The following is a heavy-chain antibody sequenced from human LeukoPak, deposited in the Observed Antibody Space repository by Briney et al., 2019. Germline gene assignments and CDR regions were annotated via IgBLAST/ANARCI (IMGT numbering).Heavy chain of an antibody. Sequence: PSETLSLTCTVSGGSISSSSYYWGWIRQPPGKGLEWIGGIYYSGSTYYNPSLKSRVTISVDTSKNQFSLKLSSVTAADTAVYYCARVRPRGYYYDSSGPRGGNGFDPWGQGTLVTVSS. CDR3: ARVRPRGYYYDSSGPRGGNGFDP. D-gene: IGHD3-22*01. J-gene: IGHJ5*02. CDR1: GGSISSSSYY. CDR2: IYYSGST. V-gene: IGHV4-39*01.